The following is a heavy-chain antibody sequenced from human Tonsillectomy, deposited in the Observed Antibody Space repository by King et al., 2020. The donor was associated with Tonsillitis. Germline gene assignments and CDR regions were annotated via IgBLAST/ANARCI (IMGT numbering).Heavy chain of an antibody. Sequence: QKQLVQSGPEVKKPGPSVKVSCKASGFTFTSSAMQWVRQARGQRLEWIGWIVVGSGNTNYAQKFQERVTITRDRSTSTAYMELSSLRSEDTAVYYCAAEVRHYYDSSNNENWGQGTLVTVSS. CDR1: GFTFTSSA. CDR3: AAEVRHYYDSSNNEN. CDR2: IVVGSGNT. J-gene: IGHJ4*02. D-gene: IGHD3-22*01. V-gene: IGHV1-58*02.